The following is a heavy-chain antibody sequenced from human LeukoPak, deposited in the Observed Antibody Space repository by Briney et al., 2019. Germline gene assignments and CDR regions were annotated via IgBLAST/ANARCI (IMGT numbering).Heavy chain of an antibody. CDR3: TTGAWIQLWLADY. Sequence: PGGSLRLSCAASGFTFSNAWMSWVRRAPGKGLEWVGLIKSKSDGGTTDYAAPVKGRFTISRDDSKTTLYLQMNSLKAEDTAVYYCTTGAWIQLWLADYWGRGTLVTVSS. J-gene: IGHJ4*02. D-gene: IGHD5-18*01. V-gene: IGHV3-15*01. CDR1: GFTFSNAW. CDR2: IKSKSDGGTT.